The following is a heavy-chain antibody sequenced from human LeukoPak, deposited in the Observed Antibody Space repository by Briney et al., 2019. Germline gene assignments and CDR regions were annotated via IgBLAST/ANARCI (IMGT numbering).Heavy chain of an antibody. CDR3: AKDPNGDYIGAFDI. V-gene: IGHV3-23*01. Sequence: GGSLRLSCAASKYTFRSYAMTGVREAPAQGLEGVSYIRGSDGRTFYADSVKGRFTIPRDNAKNTLYLQMNSLRAEDTAVYYCAKDPNGDYIGAFDIWGQGIMVSVSS. CDR1: KYTFRSYA. CDR2: IRGSDGRT. D-gene: IGHD2-8*01. J-gene: IGHJ3*02.